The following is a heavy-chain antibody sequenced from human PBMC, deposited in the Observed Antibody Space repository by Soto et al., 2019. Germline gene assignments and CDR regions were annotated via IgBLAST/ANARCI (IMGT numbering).Heavy chain of an antibody. Sequence: SETLSLTCTVSGGSIRSYWWSWIRQPPGKGLEWIGNIYYSGSTNYNPSLKSRVTISVDTSKNQFSLKLSSVTAADTVVYYCASVTRTCISTSCYRYYYGMDVWGQGTTVTVSS. V-gene: IGHV4-59*01. CDR3: ASVTRTCISTSCYRYYYGMDV. CDR2: IYYSGST. J-gene: IGHJ6*02. CDR1: GGSIRSYW. D-gene: IGHD2-2*02.